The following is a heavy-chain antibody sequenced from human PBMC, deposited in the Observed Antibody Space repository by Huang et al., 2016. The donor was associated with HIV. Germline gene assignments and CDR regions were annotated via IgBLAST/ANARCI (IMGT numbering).Heavy chain of an antibody. CDR2: VYQSGST. CDR3: ASQHIGAAATWF. J-gene: IGHJ4*02. D-gene: IGHD6-13*01. Sequence: QLQLQESGPGQVKPSETLSLTCTVSGDFISSTNYYWGWIRQSPGKGLEWVGSVYQSGSTNYNPSLKSRVTLSVDTSRNQLSLRVNSVTAADTAVYYCASQHIGAAATWFWGRGTQVAVSS. V-gene: IGHV4-39*01. CDR1: GDFISSTNYY.